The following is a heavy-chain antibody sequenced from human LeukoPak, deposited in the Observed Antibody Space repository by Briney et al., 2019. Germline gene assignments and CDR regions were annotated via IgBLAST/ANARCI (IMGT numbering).Heavy chain of an antibody. Sequence: GESLKISCKGSGYSFTSYWIGWVRQMPGKGLEWMGIIYPGDSDTRYSPSFQGQVTISADKSISTAYLQWSSLKASDTAMYYCATVHLSEEYYDFWSGYSYWGQGTLVTVSS. CDR3: ATVHLSEEYYDFWSGYSY. D-gene: IGHD3-3*01. CDR2: IYPGDSDT. CDR1: GYSFTSYW. V-gene: IGHV5-51*01. J-gene: IGHJ4*02.